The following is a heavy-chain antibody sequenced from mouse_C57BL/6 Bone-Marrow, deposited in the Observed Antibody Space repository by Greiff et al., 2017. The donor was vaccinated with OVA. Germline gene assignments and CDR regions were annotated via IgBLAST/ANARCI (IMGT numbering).Heavy chain of an antibody. CDR2: ISGGGGNT. V-gene: IGHV5-9*01. Sequence: DVMLVESGGGLVKPGGSLKLSCAASGFTFSSYTMSWVRQTPEKRLAWVATISGGGGNTYYPDSVKGRFTISRDNAKNTLYLQMSSLRSEDTALYYCARRNGSFFDYWGQGTTLTVSS. D-gene: IGHD1-1*01. CDR3: ARRNGSFFDY. CDR1: GFTFSSYT. J-gene: IGHJ2*01.